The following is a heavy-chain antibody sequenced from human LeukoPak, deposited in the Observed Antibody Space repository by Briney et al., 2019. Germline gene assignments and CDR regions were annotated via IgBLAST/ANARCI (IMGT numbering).Heavy chain of an antibody. CDR3: ARDRSGSYPNWFDP. D-gene: IGHD1-26*01. Sequence: GGSLRLSCAASGFTFSSYSMNWVRQAPGKGLEWVSSISSSSSYIYYADSVKGRFTISGDNAKNSLYLQMNSLRAEDTAVYYCARDRSGSYPNWFDPWGQGTLVTVSS. CDR1: GFTFSSYS. J-gene: IGHJ5*02. V-gene: IGHV3-21*01. CDR2: ISSSSSYI.